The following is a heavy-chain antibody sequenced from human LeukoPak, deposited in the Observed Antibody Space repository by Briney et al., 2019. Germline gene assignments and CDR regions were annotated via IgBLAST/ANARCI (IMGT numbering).Heavy chain of an antibody. D-gene: IGHD3-3*01. Sequence: SGTLSLTCTVSGGSISSYYWSWIRQPPGKGLEWIGYIYYSGSTNYNPSLKSRVTISVDTSKNQFSLKLSSVTAADTAVYYCARHMSIFGVVTERDAFDIWGQGTMVTVSS. J-gene: IGHJ3*02. CDR2: IYYSGST. CDR1: GGSISSYY. CDR3: ARHMSIFGVVTERDAFDI. V-gene: IGHV4-59*08.